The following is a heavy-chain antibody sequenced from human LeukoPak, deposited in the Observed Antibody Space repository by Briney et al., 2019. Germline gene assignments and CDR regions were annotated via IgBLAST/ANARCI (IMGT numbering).Heavy chain of an antibody. CDR3: ARSGITGTTTLDYYYGMDV. CDR2: INHSGST. CDR1: GGSFSGYY. J-gene: IGHJ6*02. D-gene: IGHD1-20*01. Sequence: PSETLSLTCAVYGGSFSGYYWSWIRQPPGKGLEWIGEINHSGSTNYNPSLKSRVTISVDTSKNQFSLKLSSVTAADTAVYYCARSGITGTTTLDYYYGMDVWGQGTTVTVPS. V-gene: IGHV4-34*01.